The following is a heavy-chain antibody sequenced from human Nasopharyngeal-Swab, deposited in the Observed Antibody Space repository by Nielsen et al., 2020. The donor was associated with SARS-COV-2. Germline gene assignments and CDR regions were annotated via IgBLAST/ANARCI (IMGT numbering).Heavy chain of an antibody. CDR2: FDPEDGET. CDR3: ATGVAVAGRTHFVDY. Sequence: ASVKVSCKVSGYTLTELSMHWVRQAPGKGLEWMGGFDPEDGETIYAQKFQGRVTMTEDTSTDTAYMELSSLRSEDTVVYYCATGVAVAGRTHFVDYWGQGTLVTVSS. V-gene: IGHV1-24*01. CDR1: GYTLTELS. J-gene: IGHJ4*02. D-gene: IGHD6-19*01.